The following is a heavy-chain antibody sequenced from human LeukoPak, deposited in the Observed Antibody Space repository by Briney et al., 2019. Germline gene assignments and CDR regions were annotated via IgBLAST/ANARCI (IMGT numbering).Heavy chain of an antibody. Sequence: QPGRSLRLSCAASGFTFRNYVMSWVRQAPGKGLEWVSHLISSGVTTYYADSVKGRFTISRDNSKNTVYLQMNSLRAEDTAVYYCAKSAIHGDYLSYGMDVWGRGTTVAVSS. CDR2: LISSGVTT. CDR3: AKSAIHGDYLSYGMDV. CDR1: GFTFRNYV. J-gene: IGHJ6*02. D-gene: IGHD4-17*01. V-gene: IGHV3-23*01.